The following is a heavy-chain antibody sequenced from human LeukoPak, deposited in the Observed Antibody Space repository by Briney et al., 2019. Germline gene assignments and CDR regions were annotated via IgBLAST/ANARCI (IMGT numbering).Heavy chain of an antibody. Sequence: ASVKVSCKASGYTFTRYYMHWVRQAPGQGLEWMGIINPSGGSTSYAQKFQGRVTMTRDMSTSTVYMELSSLRSEDTAVYYCALLVVTALKYWGQGILVTVSS. D-gene: IGHD2-21*02. CDR1: GYTFTRYY. J-gene: IGHJ4*02. CDR3: ALLVVTALKY. V-gene: IGHV1-46*01. CDR2: INPSGGST.